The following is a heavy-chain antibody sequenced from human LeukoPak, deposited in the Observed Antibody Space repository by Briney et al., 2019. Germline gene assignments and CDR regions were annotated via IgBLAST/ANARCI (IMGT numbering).Heavy chain of an antibody. CDR1: GFTFSSYW. Sequence: GGSLRLSCAASGFTFSSYWMHWVRQAPGKGLVWVSRINRDGSSTTYADSVKGRFIISRNNAKNMLYMQMNSLRDDDTALYYCARVRIPYAFDMWGQGTMVTVSS. CDR2: INRDGSST. V-gene: IGHV3-74*01. J-gene: IGHJ3*02. D-gene: IGHD2-21*01. CDR3: ARVRIPYAFDM.